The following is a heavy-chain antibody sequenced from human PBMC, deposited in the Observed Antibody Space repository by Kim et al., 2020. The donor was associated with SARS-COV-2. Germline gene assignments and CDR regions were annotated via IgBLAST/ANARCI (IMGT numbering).Heavy chain of an antibody. CDR3: AKSGYYDSSGVPALY. CDR1: GFTFSSYG. CDR2: IWYDGSNK. D-gene: IGHD3-22*01. J-gene: IGHJ4*02. V-gene: IGHV3-33*06. Sequence: GGSLRLSCAASGFTFSSYGMHWVRQAPGKGLEWVAVIWYDGSNKYYADSVKGRFTISRDNSKNTLYLQMNSLRAEDTAVYYCAKSGYYDSSGVPALYCGQGTLVTVSS.